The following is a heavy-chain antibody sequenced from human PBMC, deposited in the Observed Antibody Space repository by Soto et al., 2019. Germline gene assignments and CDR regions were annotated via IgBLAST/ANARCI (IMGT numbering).Heavy chain of an antibody. CDR1: GYAFTSFG. Sequence: QGQLVQSGDEVKKPGTSVKVSCQASGYAFTSFGITWVRQAPGQGLEWMGWIGIYHGNTRSAQNLQGRFTMTRDTSTATAPMELSNLTPDDTAIYYCARDRRVGANTDAYAFWGQGTMITVSS. V-gene: IGHV1-18*01. D-gene: IGHD1-26*01. CDR2: IGIYHGNT. CDR3: ARDRRVGANTDAYAF. J-gene: IGHJ3*01.